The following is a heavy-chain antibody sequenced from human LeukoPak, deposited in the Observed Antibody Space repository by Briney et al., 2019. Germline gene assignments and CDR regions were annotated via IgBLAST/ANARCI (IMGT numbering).Heavy chain of an antibody. CDR1: GFTFSSYA. D-gene: IGHD6-19*01. Sequence: GGSLRLSCAASGFTFSSYAMHWVRQAPGKGLEWVAVISYDGSNKYYADSVKGRFTISRDNSKNTLYLRMNSLRAEDTAVYYCARSPSSGWSNDFDYWGQGTLVTVSS. J-gene: IGHJ4*02. CDR2: ISYDGSNK. CDR3: ARSPSSGWSNDFDY. V-gene: IGHV3-30-3*01.